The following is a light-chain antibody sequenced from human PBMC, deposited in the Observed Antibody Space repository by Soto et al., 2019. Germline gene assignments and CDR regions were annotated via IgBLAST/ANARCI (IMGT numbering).Light chain of an antibody. V-gene: IGKV3D-20*02. CDR1: QSVSSGS. J-gene: IGKJ4*01. CDR3: LQSYRTPLT. CDR2: DAT. Sequence: ELVLTQSPGIMSLSPGARAPFSCRASQSVSSGSLAWHQQKHGQAPRLLIYDATRRATGIPDRFSVSGSGTELTINLSSLQPEDCETYYGLQSYRTPLTFGGGTKVDIK.